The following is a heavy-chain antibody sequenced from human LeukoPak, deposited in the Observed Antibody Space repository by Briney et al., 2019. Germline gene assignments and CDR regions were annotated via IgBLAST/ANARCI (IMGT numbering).Heavy chain of an antibody. V-gene: IGHV3-48*03. Sequence: GGSLRLSCAASGFTFSTYEINWVRQAPGKGLEWISYISSSANTIYYADSVKGRFTISRDNAKNSLYLQMNSLRAEDTAVYYCARTEGGYYYYYFMDVWGKGTTVTVSS. CDR3: ARTEGGYYYYYFMDV. CDR2: ISSSANTI. J-gene: IGHJ6*03. CDR1: GFTFSTYE.